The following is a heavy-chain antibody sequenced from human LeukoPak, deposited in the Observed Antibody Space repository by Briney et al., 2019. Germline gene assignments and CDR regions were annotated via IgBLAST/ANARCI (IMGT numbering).Heavy chain of an antibody. V-gene: IGHV3-23*01. Sequence: PGGSLRLSCAASGFTFSNCAMTWVRQAPGKGLEWVSAISGSGSNTYYADSVKGRFTIYRDNSKDTLYLHLNSLRADDTAIYSCAKAPSSGWYRPLDYWGQGTLVTVSS. J-gene: IGHJ4*02. D-gene: IGHD6-19*01. CDR1: GFTFSNCA. CDR2: ISGSGSNT. CDR3: AKAPSSGWYRPLDY.